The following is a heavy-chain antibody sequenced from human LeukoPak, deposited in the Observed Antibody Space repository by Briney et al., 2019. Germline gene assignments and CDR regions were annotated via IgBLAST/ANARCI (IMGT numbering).Heavy chain of an antibody. J-gene: IGHJ4*02. V-gene: IGHV4-59*01. CDR2: IYYSGST. CDR3: ARADHIAAAGHLDY. Sequence: SETLSLTCTVSGGSIGSYYWSWIRQPPRKGLDWIGYIYYSGSTNYNPSLKSRVTISVDTSKNQFSLKLSSVTAADTAVYYCARADHIAAAGHLDYWGQGTLVTVSS. CDR1: GGSIGSYY. D-gene: IGHD6-13*01.